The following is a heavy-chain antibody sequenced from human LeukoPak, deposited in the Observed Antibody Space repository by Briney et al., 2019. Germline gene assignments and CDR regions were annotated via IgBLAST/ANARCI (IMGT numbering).Heavy chain of an antibody. CDR2: IIPIFGTA. CDR1: GGTFSSYA. V-gene: IGHV1-69*05. Sequence: SVKVSCKASGGTFSSYAISWLRQAPGQGLEWMGRIIPIFGTANYAQKFQGRVTITTDESTSTAYMELSSLRSEDTAVYYCPRGAAAKPYYYYYYMDVWGKGTTVTVSS. CDR3: PRGAAAKPYYYYYYMDV. D-gene: IGHD6-13*01. J-gene: IGHJ6*03.